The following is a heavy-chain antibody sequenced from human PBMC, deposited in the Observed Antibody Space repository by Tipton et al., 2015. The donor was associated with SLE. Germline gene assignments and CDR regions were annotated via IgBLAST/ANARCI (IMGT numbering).Heavy chain of an antibody. J-gene: IGHJ4*02. D-gene: IGHD1-26*01. CDR1: GYSISSGYY. CDR3: ARDSVEEWEQPDY. V-gene: IGHV4-38-2*02. CDR2: IYHSGST. Sequence: TLSLTCAVSGYSISSGYYWGWIRQPPGKGLEWIGSIYHSGSTYYNPSLKSRVTISVDTSKNQFSLKLSSVTAADTDVYYCARDSVEEWEQPDYWGQGTLVTVSS.